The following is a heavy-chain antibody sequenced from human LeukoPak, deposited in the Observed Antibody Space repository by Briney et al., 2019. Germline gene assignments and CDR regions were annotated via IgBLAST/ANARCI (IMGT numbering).Heavy chain of an antibody. J-gene: IGHJ3*02. CDR3: ARLSMVLGAFDI. CDR1: GFTFSSYD. CDR2: IGTAGDT. V-gene: IGHV3-13*01. Sequence: GGSLRLSCAASGFTFSSYDMHWVRQATGKGLEWVSAIGTAGDTYYPGSMKGRFTISRENAKNSLYLQMNSLKAGDTAVYYCARLSMVLGAFDIWGQGTMVTVSS. D-gene: IGHD3-10*01.